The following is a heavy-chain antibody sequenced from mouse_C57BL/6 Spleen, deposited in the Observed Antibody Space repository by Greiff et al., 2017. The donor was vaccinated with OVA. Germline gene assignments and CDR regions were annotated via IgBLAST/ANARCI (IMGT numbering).Heavy chain of an antibody. D-gene: IGHD1-1*01. CDR2: IYPGSGST. J-gene: IGHJ4*01. Sequence: VQLQQPGAELVKPGASVKMSCKASGYTFTSYWITWVKQRPGQGLEWIGDIYPGSGSTNYNEKFKSKATLTVDTSSSTAYMQLSSLTSEDSAVYYCARDYYGSSYYYAMDYWGQGTSVTVSS. V-gene: IGHV1-55*01. CDR1: GYTFTSYW. CDR3: ARDYYGSSYYYAMDY.